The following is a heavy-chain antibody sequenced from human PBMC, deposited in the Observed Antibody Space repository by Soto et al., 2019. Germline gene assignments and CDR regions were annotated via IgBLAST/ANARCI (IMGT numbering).Heavy chain of an antibody. CDR3: ARDPLLTGYYTLFDY. V-gene: IGHV3-48*01. J-gene: IGHJ4*02. Sequence: EVQLVESGGGLVQPGGSLRLSCAASGFTFSSYSMNWVRQAPGKGLEWVSYISSSSSTIYYADSVKGRFTISRDNAKNSLYLQMNSLRAEDTAVYYCARDPLLTGYYTLFDYWGQGTLVTVSS. CDR1: GFTFSSYS. D-gene: IGHD3-9*01. CDR2: ISSSSSTI.